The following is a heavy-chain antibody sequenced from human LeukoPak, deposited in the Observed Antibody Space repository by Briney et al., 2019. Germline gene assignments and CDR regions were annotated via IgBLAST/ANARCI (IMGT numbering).Heavy chain of an antibody. V-gene: IGHV4-59*01. D-gene: IGHD6-13*01. CDR2: VYYSGST. CDR1: GGSTSSYY. CDR3: ARVIGYSSTWFPYYFDH. Sequence: SETLSLTCTASGGSTSSYYWSWIGQPPGKGLEWIGHVYYSGSTNYNPSLKSRVTISLDTSKNQFSLKLSSVTTADTAVYYCARVIGYSSTWFPYYFDHWGQGTLVTVSS. J-gene: IGHJ4*02.